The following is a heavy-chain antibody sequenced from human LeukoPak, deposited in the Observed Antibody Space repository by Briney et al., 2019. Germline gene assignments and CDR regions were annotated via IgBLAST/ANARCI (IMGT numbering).Heavy chain of an antibody. V-gene: IGHV3-21*01. CDR2: FSSSSTYI. J-gene: IGHJ4*02. Sequence: GGSLRLSCAASGFTFSSYAMNWVRPALGKGLERVSSFSSSSTYIYYADTVKGRFTISRDNATNSLYLQMNSLRAEDTAVYYCARDHPYGSGSYDFDYWGQGTLVTVSS. CDR3: ARDHPYGSGSYDFDY. D-gene: IGHD3-10*01. CDR1: GFTFSSYA.